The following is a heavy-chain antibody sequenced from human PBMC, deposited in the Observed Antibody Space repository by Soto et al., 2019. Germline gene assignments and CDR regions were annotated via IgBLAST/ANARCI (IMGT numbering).Heavy chain of an antibody. Sequence: EVQLLESGGGLVQPGGSLRLSCAASGFTFSSYAMSWVRQAPGKGLELVSAISGSGGFTYYADSVKGRFTISRGNSKNTLFMQMISLRAEDTAVYYCAESIPDGYNLPGADYWGQGTLVTVSS. D-gene: IGHD1-1*01. J-gene: IGHJ4*02. CDR1: GFTFSSYA. CDR3: AESIPDGYNLPGADY. V-gene: IGHV3-23*01. CDR2: ISGSGGFT.